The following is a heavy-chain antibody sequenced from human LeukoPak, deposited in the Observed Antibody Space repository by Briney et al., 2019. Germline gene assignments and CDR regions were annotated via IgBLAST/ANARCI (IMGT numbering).Heavy chain of an antibody. CDR2: FDPEDGET. V-gene: IGHV1-24*01. CDR3: ARAYCGGDCYHHYYYYGMDV. D-gene: IGHD2-21*02. J-gene: IGHJ6*02. Sequence: ASVQFSCKVSGYTLTELSMHWVRQAPGKGLEWMGGFDPEDGETIYAQKFQGRVTITADESTSTAYMELSSLRSEDTAVYYCARAYCGGDCYHHYYYYGMDVWGQGTTVTVSS. CDR1: GYTLTELS.